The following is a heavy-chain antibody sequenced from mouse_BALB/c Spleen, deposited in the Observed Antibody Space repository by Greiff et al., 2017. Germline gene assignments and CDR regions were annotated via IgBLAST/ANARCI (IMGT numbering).Heavy chain of an antibody. CDR3: AREGYDDEYYFDY. CDR1: GYSITSGYY. D-gene: IGHD2-2*01. V-gene: IGHV3-6*02. Sequence: DVKLQESGPGLVKPSQSLSLTCSVTGYSITSGYYWNWIRQFPGNKLEWMGYISYDGSNNYNPSLKNRISITRDTSKNQFFLKLNSVTTEDTATYYCAREGYDDEYYFDYWGQGTTLTVSS. CDR2: ISYDGSN. J-gene: IGHJ2*01.